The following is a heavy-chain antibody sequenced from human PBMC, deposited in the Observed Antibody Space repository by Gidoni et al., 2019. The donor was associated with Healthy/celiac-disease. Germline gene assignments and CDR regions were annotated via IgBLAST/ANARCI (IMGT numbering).Heavy chain of an antibody. J-gene: IGHJ3*02. V-gene: IGHV3-64D*06. CDR3: VKVWRAYGSGSSVFPDAFDI. CDR1: GFTFSSYA. CDR2: ISSNGGST. Sequence: EVQLVESGGGLVQPGGSLRLSCSASGFTFSSYAMHWVRQAPGKGLEYVSAISSNGGSTYYADSVKGRFTISRDNSKNTLYLQMSSLRAEDTAVYYCVKVWRAYGSGSSVFPDAFDIWGQGTMVTVSS. D-gene: IGHD3-10*01.